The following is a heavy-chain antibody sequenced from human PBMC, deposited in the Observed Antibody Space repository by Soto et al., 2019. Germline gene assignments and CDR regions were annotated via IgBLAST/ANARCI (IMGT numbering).Heavy chain of an antibody. V-gene: IGHV4-59*01. J-gene: IGHJ6*02. Sequence: PSETLSLTCTASGGSISSYYWSWIRQPPGKGLEWIGYIYYSGSTNYNPSLKSRVTISVDTSKNQFSLKLSSVTAADTAVYYCARSASGIYGELLSPYYSPYGMDVWGRGTTVTV. D-gene: IGHD3-10*01. CDR2: IYYSGST. CDR3: ARSASGIYGELLSPYYSPYGMDV. CDR1: GGSISSYY.